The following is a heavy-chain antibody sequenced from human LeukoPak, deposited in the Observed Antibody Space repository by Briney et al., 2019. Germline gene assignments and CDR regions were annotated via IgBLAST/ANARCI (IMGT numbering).Heavy chain of an antibody. CDR1: GGSISSGGYY. V-gene: IGHV4-30-2*01. J-gene: IGHJ6*03. Sequence: SETLSLTCTVSGGSISSGGYYWSWIRQPPGKGLEWIGYIYHSGSTYYNPSLKSRVTISVDRSKNQFSLKLSSVTAADTAVYYCARHARDYDSSGYYHGRADYYYYMDVWGKGTTVTVSS. D-gene: IGHD3-22*01. CDR2: IYHSGST. CDR3: ARHARDYDSSGYYHGRADYYYYMDV.